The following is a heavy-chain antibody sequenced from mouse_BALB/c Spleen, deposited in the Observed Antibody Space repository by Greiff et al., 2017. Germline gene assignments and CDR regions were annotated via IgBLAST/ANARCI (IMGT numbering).Heavy chain of an antibody. Sequence: QVQLQQSGAELVRPGTSVKVSCKASGYAFTNYLIEWVKQRPGQGLEWIGVINPGSGGTNYNEKFKGKATLTADKSSSTAYMQLSSLTSDDSAVYFCARSGCNYEDYWGQGTTLTVSS. CDR1: GYAFTNYL. D-gene: IGHD2-1*01. V-gene: IGHV1-54*01. CDR3: ARSGCNYEDY. J-gene: IGHJ2*01. CDR2: INPGSGGT.